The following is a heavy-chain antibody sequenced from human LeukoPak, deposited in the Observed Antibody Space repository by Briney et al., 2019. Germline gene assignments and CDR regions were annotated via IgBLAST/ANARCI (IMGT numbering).Heavy chain of an antibody. Sequence: GGSLRLSCVASGSPFSSYWMTWFRQAPGKGLEWVANIKQDGSKKSYVDSVKGRFTISRDNAKNSLYLQMNSLRAEDTAIYYCTRVGYIDEGIDYWGQGTLVTVSS. V-gene: IGHV3-7*04. CDR2: IKQDGSKK. J-gene: IGHJ4*02. CDR1: GSPFSSYW. D-gene: IGHD5-24*01. CDR3: TRVGYIDEGIDY.